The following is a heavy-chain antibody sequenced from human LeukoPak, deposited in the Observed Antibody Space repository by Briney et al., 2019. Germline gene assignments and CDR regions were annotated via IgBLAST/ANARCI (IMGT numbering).Heavy chain of an antibody. CDR1: GGTFSSYT. V-gene: IGHV1-69*13. J-gene: IGHJ4*02. CDR3: ARDGVPYYYGSGSYYSY. D-gene: IGHD3-10*01. CDR2: IIPIFGTA. Sequence: SVKVSCKASGGTFSSYTISWVRQAPGQGLEWMGGIIPIFGTANYAQKFQGRVTITADESTSTAYMELSSLRSEDTAVYYCARDGVPYYYGSGSYYSYWGQGTLVTVSS.